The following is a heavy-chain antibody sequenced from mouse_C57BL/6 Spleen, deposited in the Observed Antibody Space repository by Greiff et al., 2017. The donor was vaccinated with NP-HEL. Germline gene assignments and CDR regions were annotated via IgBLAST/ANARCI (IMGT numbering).Heavy chain of an antibody. Sequence: QVQLQQPGAELVKPGASVKLSCKASGYTFTSYWMQWVKQRPGQGLEWIGEIDPSDSYTNYNQKFKGKATLTVDTSSSTAYMQLSSLTSEDSAVYYCARPYGPYYFDYWGQGTTLTVSS. CDR2: IDPSDSYT. CDR1: GYTFTSYW. V-gene: IGHV1-50*01. J-gene: IGHJ2*01. D-gene: IGHD1-1*02. CDR3: ARPYGPYYFDY.